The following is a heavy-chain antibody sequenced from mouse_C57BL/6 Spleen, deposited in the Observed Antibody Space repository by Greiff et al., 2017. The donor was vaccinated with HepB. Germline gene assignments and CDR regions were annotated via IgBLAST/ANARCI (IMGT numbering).Heavy chain of an antibody. CDR3: AREEDEYDDPYYAMDY. V-gene: IGHV1-53*01. CDR1: GYTFTSYW. J-gene: IGHJ4*01. D-gene: IGHD2-4*01. CDR2: INPSNGGT. Sequence: QVQLQQPGTELVKPGASVKLSCKASGYTFTSYWMHWVKQRPGQGLEWIGNINPSNGGTNYNEKFKSKATLTVDKSSSTAYMQLSSLTSEDSAVYYCAREEDEYDDPYYAMDYWGQGTSVTVSS.